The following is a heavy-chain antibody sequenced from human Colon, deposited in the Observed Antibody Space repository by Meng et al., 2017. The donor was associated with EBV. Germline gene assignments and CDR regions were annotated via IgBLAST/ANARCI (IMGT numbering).Heavy chain of an antibody. CDR1: GDSISSGDYS. Sequence: QLLLQASDSGLVQPSQSLSLTCAVSGDSISSGDYSWSWIRQPPGQGLEWIGYIYHGGTTYNTSLKSRVTISVDNSKNQFSLRLTSVTAADTAVYYCARGPYCGGDCYWFDPWGQGTLVTVSS. CDR3: ARGPYCGGDCYWFDP. CDR2: IYHGGTT. D-gene: IGHD2-21*02. J-gene: IGHJ5*02. V-gene: IGHV4-30-2*01.